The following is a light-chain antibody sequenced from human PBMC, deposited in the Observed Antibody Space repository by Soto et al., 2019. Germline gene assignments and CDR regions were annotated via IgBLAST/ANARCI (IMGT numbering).Light chain of an antibody. CDR1: QGISTL. J-gene: IGKJ5*01. V-gene: IGKV1-13*02. CDR2: ESS. Sequence: AIQFTPSPSSLSASVGDRVTLHCRASQGISTLLAWYQQKPGKAPKVLIYESSLLQSGVPSRFSGSGSGTDFTLTISSLQPEDFATYYCQHFKSFPITFGQGTRLEIK. CDR3: QHFKSFPIT.